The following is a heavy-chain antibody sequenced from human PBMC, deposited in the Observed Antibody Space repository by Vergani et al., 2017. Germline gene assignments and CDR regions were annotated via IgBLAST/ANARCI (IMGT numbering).Heavy chain of an antibody. CDR3: ARATTGTTWMGGYYYYYYMDV. CDR2: IIPIFGTA. V-gene: IGHV1-69*01. D-gene: IGHD1-1*01. J-gene: IGHJ6*03. Sequence: QVQLVQSGAEVKKPGSSVKVSCKASGGTFSSYAISWVRQAPGQGLEWMGGIIPIFGTANYAQKFQGRVTITADESTSTAYMELSSLRSEDTAVYYCARATTGTTWMGGYYYYYYMDVWGKGTTVTVSS. CDR1: GGTFSSYA.